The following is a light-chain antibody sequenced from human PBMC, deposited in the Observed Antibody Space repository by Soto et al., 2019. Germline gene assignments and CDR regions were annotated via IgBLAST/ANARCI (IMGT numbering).Light chain of an antibody. Sequence: QSALTQPASVSGSPGQSIAISCTGTSSDVGAYNSVSWYQRYPGKAPKLMIHDVSNRPSGVSDRFSGSKSGNTASLTISGLQAEDEADYYCSSYTSSNSYGFGSGTKVTVL. J-gene: IGLJ1*01. V-gene: IGLV2-14*01. CDR3: SSYTSSNSYG. CDR2: DVS. CDR1: SSDVGAYNS.